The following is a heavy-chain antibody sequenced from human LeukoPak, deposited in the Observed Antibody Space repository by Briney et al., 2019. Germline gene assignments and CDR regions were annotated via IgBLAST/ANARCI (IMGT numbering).Heavy chain of an antibody. Sequence: SVKVSRKASGYTFTSYAMNWVRQAPGQGLEWMGGIIPIFGTANYAQKFQGRVTITADESTSTAYMELSSLRSEDTAVYYCARVARGDYYGSGSFSYGMDVWGKGTTVTVSS. CDR3: ARVARGDYYGSGSFSYGMDV. J-gene: IGHJ6*04. CDR1: GYTFTSYA. V-gene: IGHV1-69*13. D-gene: IGHD3-10*01. CDR2: IIPIFGTA.